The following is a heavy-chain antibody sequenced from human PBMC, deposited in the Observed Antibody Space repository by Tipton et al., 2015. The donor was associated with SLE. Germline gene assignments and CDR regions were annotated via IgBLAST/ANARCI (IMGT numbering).Heavy chain of an antibody. V-gene: IGHV4-4*07. J-gene: IGHJ4*02. CDR3: ATRGDYGGNPEY. D-gene: IGHD4-23*01. CDR2: IYASGST. CDR1: DGSISDYY. Sequence: TLSLTCTVSDGSISDYYWTWIRQPAGEGLEWIGRIYASGSTNYNPSLRSRAAMSVDTSKNQFSLKLTSVTAADTAVYYCATRGDYGGNPEYWGQGTLVTVSS.